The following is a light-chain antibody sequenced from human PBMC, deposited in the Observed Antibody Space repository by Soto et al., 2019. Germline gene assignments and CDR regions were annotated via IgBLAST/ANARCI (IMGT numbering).Light chain of an antibody. J-gene: IGLJ3*02. CDR2: GNS. CDR3: QSYDSSLSGSV. V-gene: IGLV1-40*01. CDR1: SSTVGGFNV. Sequence: QSVLTQPASVSGSPGQSITISCTGTSSTVGGFNVVSWYQQHPGKAPKVIIYGNSNRPSGVPDRFSGSKSGTSASLAITGLQAEDEADYYCQSYDSSLSGSVFGGGTKLTVL.